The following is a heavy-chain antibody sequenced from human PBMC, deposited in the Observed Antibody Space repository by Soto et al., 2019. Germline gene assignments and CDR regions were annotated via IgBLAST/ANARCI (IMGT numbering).Heavy chain of an antibody. D-gene: IGHD6-6*01. CDR3: ARDFGPTIAARVPFDY. CDR1: GFTFSSYA. J-gene: IGHJ4*02. CDR2: INSDESIT. V-gene: IGHV3-74*01. Sequence: EVQLLESGGGLVQPGGPLRLSCAASGFTFSSYAMSWVRQAPGKGLVWVSRINSDESITDYADSVKGRFTISRDNAKNMLYLQMNSLRAEDTAVYYCARDFGPTIAARVPFDYWGQGILVTVSS.